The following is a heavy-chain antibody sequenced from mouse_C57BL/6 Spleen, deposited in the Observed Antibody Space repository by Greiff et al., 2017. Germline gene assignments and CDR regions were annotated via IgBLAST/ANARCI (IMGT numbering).Heavy chain of an antibody. D-gene: IGHD1-1*01. CDR1: GFNIKDYY. CDR3: ARGAYYGSSYEPLYWYFDV. Sequence: EVQLQQSGAELVKPGASVKLSCTASGFNIKDYYMHWVKQRTEQGLEWIGRIDPEDGETKYAPKFQGKATITADKSSSTAYMQLNSLTSEDSAVYFCARGAYYGSSYEPLYWYFDVWGTGTTVTVSS. CDR2: IDPEDGET. J-gene: IGHJ1*03. V-gene: IGHV14-2*01.